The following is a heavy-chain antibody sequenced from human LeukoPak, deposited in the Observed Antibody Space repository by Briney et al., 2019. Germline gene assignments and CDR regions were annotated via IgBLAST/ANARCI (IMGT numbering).Heavy chain of an antibody. D-gene: IGHD3-10*01. CDR3: ARGGRSEYFGSGSHDY. J-gene: IGHJ4*02. Sequence: SETLSLTCGVYGGSVSGYYWSWIRQPPGKGLELIGEINHSGSTNYNPSLKSRVTISVDTSKNQFSLKWSSVTAADTAVHYCARGGRSEYFGSGSHDYWGQGTLVTVSS. CDR1: GGSVSGYY. CDR2: INHSGST. V-gene: IGHV4-34*01.